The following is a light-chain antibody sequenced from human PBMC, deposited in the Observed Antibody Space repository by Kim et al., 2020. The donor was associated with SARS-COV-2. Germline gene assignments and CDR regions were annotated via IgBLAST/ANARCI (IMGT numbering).Light chain of an antibody. CDR1: QTVRNSY. V-gene: IGKV3-20*01. J-gene: IGKJ2*01. Sequence: DIVLTQSPDTLSLSPGDRATLSCRASQTVRNSYLAWYQHKPDQPPRLLIYGASTRAIGIPDRFSGSESGTDFTLTISRLEPEDFAVYYCHQYYTSEYTCGQGTKLEI. CDR2: GAS. CDR3: HQYYTSEYT.